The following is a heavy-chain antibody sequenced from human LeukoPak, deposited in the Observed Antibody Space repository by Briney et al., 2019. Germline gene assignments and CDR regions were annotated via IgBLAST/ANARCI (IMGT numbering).Heavy chain of an antibody. J-gene: IGHJ1*01. CDR1: GGSFSGYY. V-gene: IGHV4-34*01. Sequence: ETSETLSLTCAVYGGSFSGYYWSWIRQPPGKGLEWIGEINHSGSTNYNPSLKSRVTISVDTSKNQFSLKLSSVTAADTAVYYCARRPHYYDSSRWFQHWGQGTLVTVSS. CDR2: INHSGST. CDR3: ARRPHYYDSSRWFQH. D-gene: IGHD3-22*01.